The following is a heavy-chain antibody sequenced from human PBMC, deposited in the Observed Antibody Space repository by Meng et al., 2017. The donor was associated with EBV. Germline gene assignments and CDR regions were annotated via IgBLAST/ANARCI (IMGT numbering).Heavy chain of an antibody. J-gene: IGHJ4*02. CDR3: ARVGIAVAGTGDY. D-gene: IGHD6-19*01. CDR2: INPNSGGT. CDR1: GYTFTGYY. V-gene: IGHV1-2*06. Sequence: VQLVQPGAEVKTPGATGKVSCKASGYTFTGYYMHWVRQAPGQGLEWMGRINPNSGGTNYAQKFQGRVTMTRDTSISTAYMELSRLRSDDTAVYYCARVGIAVAGTGDYWGQGTLVTVSS.